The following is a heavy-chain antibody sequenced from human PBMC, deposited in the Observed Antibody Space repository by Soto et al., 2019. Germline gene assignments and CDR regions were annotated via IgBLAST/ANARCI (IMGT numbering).Heavy chain of an antibody. CDR2: IYYSGST. V-gene: IGHV4-59*01. CDR1: GGSISSYY. D-gene: IGHD3-22*01. J-gene: IGHJ4*02. CDR3: ARALGGYYGY. Sequence: QVQLQESGPGLVKPSETLSLTCTVSGGSISSYYWSWIRQPPGKGLEWIGYIYYSGSTNYNPSLKSRVTISVDTSKNQFSLKLSSVTAADTAVYYCARALGGYYGYWGQGTLVPVSS.